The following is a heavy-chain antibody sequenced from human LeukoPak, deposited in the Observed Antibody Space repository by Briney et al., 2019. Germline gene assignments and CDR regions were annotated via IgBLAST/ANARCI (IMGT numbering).Heavy chain of an antibody. CDR2: MNPNSGVT. V-gene: IGHV1-2*02. D-gene: IGHD6-19*01. CDR3: ARGAVAGYYFYYMDV. J-gene: IGHJ6*03. Sequence: GASVKVSCKASGYTFTSYDINWVRQATGQGLEWMGWMNPNSGVTNYAQKFQGRVTMTRDTSISTAYMELSRLRSDDTAVYYYARGAVAGYYFYYMDVWGKGTTVTVSS. CDR1: GYTFTSYD.